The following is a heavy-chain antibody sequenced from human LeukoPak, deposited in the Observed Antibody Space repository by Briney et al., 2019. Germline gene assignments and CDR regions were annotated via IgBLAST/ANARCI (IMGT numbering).Heavy chain of an antibody. J-gene: IGHJ4*02. Sequence: PGGSLRLSCAASGFTVSSYYMTWVRQAPGKGLEWVSTITGNGDAAYYADSVKGRFTISRDNSRNTLYLQMNSLRADDTAAYYCEKDLTAMTNFDSWGQGTLVTVSS. CDR1: GFTVSSYY. V-gene: IGHV3-23*01. D-gene: IGHD5-18*01. CDR2: ITGNGDAA. CDR3: EKDLTAMTNFDS.